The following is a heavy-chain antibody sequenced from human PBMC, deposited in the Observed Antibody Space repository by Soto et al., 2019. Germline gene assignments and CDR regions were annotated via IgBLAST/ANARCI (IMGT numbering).Heavy chain of an antibody. Sequence: GASVKLSCKASGYTFTGYYMHWVQQAPGQGLEWMGWINPNSGGTNYAQKFQGWVTMTRDTSISTAYMELSRLRSDDTAVYYCARGHVLVPAAMSDYYYYGMDVWG. CDR3: ARGHVLVPAAMSDYYYYGMDV. CDR2: INPNSGGT. J-gene: IGHJ6*02. D-gene: IGHD2-2*01. CDR1: GYTFTGYY. V-gene: IGHV1-2*04.